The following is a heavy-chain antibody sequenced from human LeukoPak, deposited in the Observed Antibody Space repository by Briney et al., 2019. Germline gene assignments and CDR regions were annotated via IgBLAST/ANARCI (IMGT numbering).Heavy chain of an antibody. J-gene: IGHJ4*02. CDR2: ISYDDGTNK. CDR3: ARLNLGYGYFLEATKHDY. CDR1: GFTFSTYP. V-gene: IGHV3-30-3*01. D-gene: IGHD5-18*01. Sequence: GGSLRLSCAASGFTFSTYPMHWVRQAPGKGLEWVAVISYDDGTNKYYADSAKGRFTISRDNSKNTLYLQMNSLRAEDTAEYYCARLNLGYGYFLEATKHDYWGQGTLVTVSS.